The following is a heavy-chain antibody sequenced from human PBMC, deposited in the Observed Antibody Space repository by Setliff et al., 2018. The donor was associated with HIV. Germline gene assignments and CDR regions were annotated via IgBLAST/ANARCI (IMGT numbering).Heavy chain of an antibody. CDR1: GFTLSYYS. V-gene: IGHV3-48*03. D-gene: IGHD7-27*01. J-gene: IGHJ4*02. Sequence: GGSLRLSCAASGFTLSYYSMNWVRQAPGKGLEWISYISTSGSTIYYADSVKGRFTISRDNAKNSLYLQMNSLRSEDTAVYHCAREGPQTGDHSLALFWGQGTVVTVSS. CDR3: AREGPQTGDHSLALF. CDR2: ISTSGSTI.